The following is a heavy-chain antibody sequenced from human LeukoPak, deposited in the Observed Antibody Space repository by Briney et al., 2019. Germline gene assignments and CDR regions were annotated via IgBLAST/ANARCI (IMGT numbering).Heavy chain of an antibody. V-gene: IGHV1-69*01. CDR1: GGTFSSYT. CDR2: IIPIFGAP. Sequence: GASVKVSCKVSGGTFSSYTISWVRQAPGQGLEWMGGIIPIFGAPNYAQKFQGRVTITADESTSTASMELSSLRSEDTPVYYCERGSHTIAAAGLYYFDSWGQGTLVTVSS. D-gene: IGHD6-13*01. J-gene: IGHJ4*02. CDR3: ERGSHTIAAAGLYYFDS.